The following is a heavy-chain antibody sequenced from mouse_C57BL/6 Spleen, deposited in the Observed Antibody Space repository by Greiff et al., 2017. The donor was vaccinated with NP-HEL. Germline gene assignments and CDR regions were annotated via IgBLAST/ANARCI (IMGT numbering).Heavy chain of an antibody. CDR2: IYPGDGDT. D-gene: IGHD1-1*01. CDR3: ARVDYGSSYPYFAY. Sequence: VKLQESGAELVKPGASVKISCKASGYAFSSYWMNWVKQRPGKGLEWIGQIYPGDGDTNYNGKFKGKATLTADKSSSTAYMQLSSLTSEDSAVYFCARVDYGSSYPYFAYWGQGTTLTVSS. J-gene: IGHJ2*01. V-gene: IGHV1-80*01. CDR1: GYAFSSYW.